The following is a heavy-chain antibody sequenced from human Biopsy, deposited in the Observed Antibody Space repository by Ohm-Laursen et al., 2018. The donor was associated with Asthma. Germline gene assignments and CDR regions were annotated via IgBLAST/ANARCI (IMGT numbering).Heavy chain of an antibody. D-gene: IGHD6-13*01. V-gene: IGHV3-30*18. CDR1: GFAFGKYG. Sequence: SLRLSCAASGFAFGKYGMYWARQAPGKGLQWVAVITHDGSRMYYADSVRGRFTISRDNSRNTLYLEMNSLRVDDTAVYYCAKNNDQQLTYWGRGTLVTVSS. CDR2: ITHDGSRM. J-gene: IGHJ4*02. CDR3: AKNNDQQLTY.